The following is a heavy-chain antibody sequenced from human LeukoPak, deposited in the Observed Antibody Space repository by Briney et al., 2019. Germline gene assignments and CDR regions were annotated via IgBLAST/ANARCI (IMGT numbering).Heavy chain of an antibody. CDR1: GFTFSSYA. CDR3: ANTRQLGHVAGDFDY. D-gene: IGHD6-6*01. Sequence: GGSLRLSCAASGFTFSSYAMSWVRQAPGKGLEWVSAISGSGGSTYYADSVKGRFTISRDNSKNTLYLQMNSLRAEDTAVYYRANTRQLGHVAGDFDYWGQGTLVTVSS. V-gene: IGHV3-23*01. J-gene: IGHJ4*02. CDR2: ISGSGGST.